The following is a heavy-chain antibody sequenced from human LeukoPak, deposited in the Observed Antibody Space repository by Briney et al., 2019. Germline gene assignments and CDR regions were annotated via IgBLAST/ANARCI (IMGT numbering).Heavy chain of an antibody. J-gene: IGHJ6*02. Sequence: ASVKVSCKASGYTFTDYYMHWVRQAPGQGLEWMGWINPNSGGTNYAQKFQGRVTMTRDTSISTAYMELSRLRSDDTAVYYCARAPGVLWFGEPTYYGMDVWGQGTTVTVSS. V-gene: IGHV1-2*02. D-gene: IGHD3-10*01. CDR2: INPNSGGT. CDR3: ARAPGVLWFGEPTYYGMDV. CDR1: GYTFTDYY.